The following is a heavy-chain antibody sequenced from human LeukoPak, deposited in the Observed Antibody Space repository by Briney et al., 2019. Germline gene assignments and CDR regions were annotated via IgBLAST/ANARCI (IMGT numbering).Heavy chain of an antibody. J-gene: IGHJ5*02. D-gene: IGHD3-22*01. Sequence: GASVKVSCKASGYTFTSYGISWVRQAPGQGLEWMGWISAYNGNTNYAQKLQGRVTMTTDTSTSTAYMELRSLRSDDTAVYYCARVDSCGYLRGGWFDPWGQGTLVTVSS. CDR3: ARVDSCGYLRGGWFDP. V-gene: IGHV1-18*01. CDR1: GYTFTSYG. CDR2: ISAYNGNT.